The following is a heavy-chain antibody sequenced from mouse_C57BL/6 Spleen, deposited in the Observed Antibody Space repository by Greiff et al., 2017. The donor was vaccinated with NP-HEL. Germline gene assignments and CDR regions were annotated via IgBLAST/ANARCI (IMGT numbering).Heavy chain of an antibody. CDR1: GFNIKDDY. D-gene: IGHD1-1*01. J-gene: IGHJ1*03. V-gene: IGHV14-4*01. Sequence: EVQLQQSGAELVRPGASVKLSCTASGFNIKDDYMHWVKQRPEQGLEWIGWIDPENGDTEYASKFQGKATITADTSSNTAYLQLSSLTSEDTAVYYCTPFITTVVAPRYFDVWGTGTTVTVSS. CDR2: IDPENGDT. CDR3: TPFITTVVAPRYFDV.